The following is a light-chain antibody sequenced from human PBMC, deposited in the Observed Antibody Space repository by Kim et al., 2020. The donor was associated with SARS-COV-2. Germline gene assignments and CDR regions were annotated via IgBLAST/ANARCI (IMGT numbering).Light chain of an antibody. J-gene: IGLJ3*02. V-gene: IGLV2-23*02. Sequence: QSVLTQPASVSGSPGQSITISCTGTSSDVGSYNLVSWYQQHPGKAPKLMIYEVSKRPSGVSNRFSGSKSGNTASLTISGLQAEDEADYYCCSYASSSWVFGGGTQLTVL. CDR2: EVS. CDR1: SSDVGSYNL. CDR3: CSYASSSWV.